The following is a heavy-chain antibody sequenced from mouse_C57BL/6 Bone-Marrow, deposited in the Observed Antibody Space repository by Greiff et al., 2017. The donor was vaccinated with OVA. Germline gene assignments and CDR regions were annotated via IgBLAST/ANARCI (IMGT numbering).Heavy chain of an antibody. D-gene: IGHD2-4*01. CDR1: GFSLTSYG. CDR2: IWSDGST. Sequence: VKVVESGPGLVAPSQSLSITCTVSGFSLTSYGVHWVRQPPGKGLEWLVVIWSDGSTTYNSALKSRLSISKDNSKSQVFLKMNSLQTDDTAMYYCARHNDYDGAFAYWGQGTLVTVSA. CDR3: ARHNDYDGAFAY. J-gene: IGHJ3*01. V-gene: IGHV2-6-1*01.